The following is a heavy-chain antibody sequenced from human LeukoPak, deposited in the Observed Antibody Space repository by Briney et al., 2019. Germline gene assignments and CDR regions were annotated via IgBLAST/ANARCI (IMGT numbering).Heavy chain of an antibody. J-gene: IGHJ4*02. V-gene: IGHV4-4*02. CDR2: IYHSGSP. CDR3: ARVNINNWHSSDY. D-gene: IGHD1-1*01. CDR1: GGSSSSNNW. Sequence: SETLSLTCAVSGGSSSSNNWWAWVRQPPGKGLEWIGEIYHSGSPNYNPSLKSRVTISVDKSRNHFSLNLSSVTAADTAVYYCARVNINNWHSSDYWGQGTLVTVSS.